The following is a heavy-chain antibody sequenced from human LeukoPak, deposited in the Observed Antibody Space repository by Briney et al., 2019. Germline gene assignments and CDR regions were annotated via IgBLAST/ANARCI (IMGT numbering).Heavy chain of an antibody. V-gene: IGHV3-66*02. Sequence: GGSLRLSCAASGFTVSSNYMSWVRQAPGKGLEWVSVIYSGGSTYYADSVKGRFTISRDNSKNTLYLQMNSLRAEDTAVYYCARDDWTYYYDSSGYAAWGQGTLVTVSS. CDR2: IYSGGST. CDR1: GFTVSSNY. CDR3: ARDDWTYYYDSSGYAA. J-gene: IGHJ5*02. D-gene: IGHD3-22*01.